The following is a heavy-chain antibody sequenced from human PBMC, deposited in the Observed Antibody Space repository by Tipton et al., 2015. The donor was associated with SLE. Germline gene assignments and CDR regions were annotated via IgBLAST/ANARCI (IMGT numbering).Heavy chain of an antibody. CDR1: GDSISSDY. CDR3: ARDEYRYDATGYHLLGHFDF. D-gene: IGHD3-22*01. V-gene: IGHV4-59*12. Sequence: TLSLTCTVSGDSISSDYWSWVRQSPGRGLEWMAYIYNTESTNYNPSLKSRVTLSVDTSKNQFSLKLSSVTAADTAVYYCARDEYRYDATGYHLLGHFDFWGQGTLVTVSS. J-gene: IGHJ4*02. CDR2: IYNTEST.